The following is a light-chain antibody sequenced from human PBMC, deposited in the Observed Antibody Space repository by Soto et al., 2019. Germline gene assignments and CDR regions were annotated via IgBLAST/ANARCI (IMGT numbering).Light chain of an antibody. CDR1: SSDVGGYNY. CDR2: EVS. Sequence: QSALTQPASASGSPGQSITISCTGTSSDVGGYNYVSWYQQHPAKAPKLMIYEVSNRPSGVSHRFSGSKSGNTASLTISGLQAEDEADYYCFSYTTSSTRVFGGGTQLTVL. V-gene: IGLV2-14*01. J-gene: IGLJ3*02. CDR3: FSYTTSSTRV.